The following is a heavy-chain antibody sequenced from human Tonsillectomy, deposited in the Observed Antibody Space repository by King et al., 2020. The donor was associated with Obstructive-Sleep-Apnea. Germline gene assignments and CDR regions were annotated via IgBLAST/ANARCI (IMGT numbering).Heavy chain of an antibody. Sequence: VQLVESGGGVVQPGRSLRLSCAASGFTFSSYAMHWVRQAPGKGLEWVAVISCDGSKKYNADSVKGRFTTPRDNYKNTLDLQMTSLGDEDTAVYYCASRTYCSSTSCSDYWGQGTLVTVSS. D-gene: IGHD2-2*01. J-gene: IGHJ4*02. CDR3: ASRTYCSSTSCSDY. CDR1: GFTFSSYA. V-gene: IGHV3-30-3*01. CDR2: ISCDGSKK.